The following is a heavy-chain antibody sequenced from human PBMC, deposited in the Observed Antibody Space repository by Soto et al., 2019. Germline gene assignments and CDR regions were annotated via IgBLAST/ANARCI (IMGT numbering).Heavy chain of an antibody. CDR2: IYYSGST. CDR3: ARAEITRIAAAGTPFDY. Sequence: SETLSLTCPVSGGSVSSGSCYWSWIRQPPGKGLEWIGYIYYSGSTNYNPSLKSRVTISVDTSKNQFSLKLSSVTAADTAVYYCARAEITRIAAAGTPFDYWGQGTLVTVSS. D-gene: IGHD6-13*01. CDR1: GGSVSSGSCY. J-gene: IGHJ4*02. V-gene: IGHV4-61*01.